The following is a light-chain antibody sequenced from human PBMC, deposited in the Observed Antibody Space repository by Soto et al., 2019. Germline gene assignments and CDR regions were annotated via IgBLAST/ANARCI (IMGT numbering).Light chain of an antibody. CDR2: DAS. J-gene: IGKJ1*01. CDR3: QQRSNWPPLWT. CDR1: QSVSSY. V-gene: IGKV3-11*01. Sequence: EIVLTQSPATLSLSPGERATLSCGASQSVSSYLAWYQQKPGQAPRLLIYDASNRATGIPARFSGSGSGTDFTLTISSLEPEDFAVYYCQQRSNWPPLWTFGQGTKVEIK.